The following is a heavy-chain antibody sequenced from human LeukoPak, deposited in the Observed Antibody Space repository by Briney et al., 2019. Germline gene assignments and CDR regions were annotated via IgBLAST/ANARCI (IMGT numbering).Heavy chain of an antibody. CDR1: GYTFTGYY. CDR3: ARGTGYDSSGYDNWFDP. J-gene: IGHJ5*02. D-gene: IGHD3-22*01. CDR2: INPNSGGT. V-gene: IGHV1-2*02. Sequence: ASVKVSCKASGYTFTGYYMHWVRQAPGQGLEWMGWINPNSGGTNYAQKFQGRVTVTRDTSISTAYMELSRLRSDDTAVYYCARGTGYDSSGYDNWFDPWGQGTLVTVSS.